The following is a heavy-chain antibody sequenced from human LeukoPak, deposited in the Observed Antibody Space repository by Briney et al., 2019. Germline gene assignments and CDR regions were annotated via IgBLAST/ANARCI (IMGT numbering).Heavy chain of an antibody. D-gene: IGHD3-10*01. J-gene: IGHJ4*02. CDR3: AREVRFRDYFGY. V-gene: IGHV4-31*03. CDR1: GGSISSGGYY. Sequence: SQTLSLTCTVSGGSISSGGYYWSWIRQHPGKGLEWIGYIYYSGSTYYNPSLKSRVTISVDTSKNQFSLKLSSVTAADTAVYYCAREVRFRDYFGYWGQGTLVTVSS. CDR2: IYYSGST.